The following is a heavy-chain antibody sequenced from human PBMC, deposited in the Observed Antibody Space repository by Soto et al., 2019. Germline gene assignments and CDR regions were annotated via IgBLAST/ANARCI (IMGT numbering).Heavy chain of an antibody. D-gene: IGHD1-26*01. Sequence: SETLSLTCTVSGCSVSSGSYYWSWIRQPPGKGLEWIGYIYYSGSTNYNPSLKSRVTISVDTSKNQFSLKLSSVTAADTAVYYCARVGGSYWADIDYWGQGTLVTVSS. J-gene: IGHJ4*02. CDR1: GCSVSSGSYY. V-gene: IGHV4-61*01. CDR2: IYYSGST. CDR3: ARVGGSYWADIDY.